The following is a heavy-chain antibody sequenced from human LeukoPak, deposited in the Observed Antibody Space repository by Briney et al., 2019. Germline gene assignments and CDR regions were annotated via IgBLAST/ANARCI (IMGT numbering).Heavy chain of an antibody. CDR2: IKQDGSEK. Sequence: PAESLRLSCAASGFTFSSYWMSWVRQGPGKGLEWVANIKQDGSEKYYVDSVKGRFTISRDNAKNSLYLQMNSLRAEDTAVYYCARRRMETVTTWYFDYWGQGTLVTVSS. CDR1: GFTFSSYW. V-gene: IGHV3-7*01. CDR3: ARRRMETVTTWYFDY. D-gene: IGHD4-11*01. J-gene: IGHJ4*02.